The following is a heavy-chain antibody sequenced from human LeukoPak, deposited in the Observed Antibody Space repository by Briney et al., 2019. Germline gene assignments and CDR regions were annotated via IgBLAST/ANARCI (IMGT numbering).Heavy chain of an antibody. D-gene: IGHD3-10*01. Sequence: GSLRLSCAASGFTFSSYAMSWVRQAPGKGLEWVSSISSSSSYIYYADSVKGRFTISRDNAKNSLYLQMNSLRAEDTAVYYCARVSGALYGSGSYPGYWGQGTLVTVSS. CDR1: GFTFSSYA. J-gene: IGHJ4*02. V-gene: IGHV3-21*01. CDR3: ARVSGALYGSGSYPGY. CDR2: ISSSSSYI.